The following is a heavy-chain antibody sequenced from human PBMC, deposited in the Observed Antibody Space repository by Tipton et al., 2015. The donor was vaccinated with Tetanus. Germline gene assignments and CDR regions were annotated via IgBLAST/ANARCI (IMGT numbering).Heavy chain of an antibody. CDR1: GGSISSYY. CDR2: IYTSGST. D-gene: IGHD5-18*01. Sequence: LRLSCTVSGGSISSYYWSWIRQPAGKGLEWIGRIYTSGSTNYNPSLKSRVTMSVDTSKNQFSLKLSSVTAADTAVYYCARDPPTLHTAMVDWGQGTLVTVSS. CDR3: ARDPPTLHTAMVD. V-gene: IGHV4-4*07. J-gene: IGHJ4*02.